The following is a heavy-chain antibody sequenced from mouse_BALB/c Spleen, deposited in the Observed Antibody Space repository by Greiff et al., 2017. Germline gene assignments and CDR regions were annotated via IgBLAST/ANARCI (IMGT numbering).Heavy chain of an antibody. Sequence: VQLKESGGGLVQPGGSRKLSCAASGFTFSSFGMHWVRQAPEKGLEWVAYISSGSSTIYYADTVKGRFTISRDNPKNTLFLQMTSLRSEDTAMYYCAQITTVVGNYAMDYWGQGTSVTVSS. D-gene: IGHD1-1*01. J-gene: IGHJ4*01. V-gene: IGHV5-17*02. CDR2: ISSGSSTI. CDR3: AQITTVVGNYAMDY. CDR1: GFTFSSFG.